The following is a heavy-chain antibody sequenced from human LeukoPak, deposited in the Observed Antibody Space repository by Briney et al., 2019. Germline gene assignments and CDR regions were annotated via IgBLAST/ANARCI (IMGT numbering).Heavy chain of an antibody. D-gene: IGHD2-8*01. CDR2: INPSGGSA. Sequence: ASVKVSCKASGYNFISYYMHWVRQAPGQGLEWMGIINPSGGSASYAQKFQDRVTMTRDTSTSTVYMELSSLKSEDTAVYYCAREDVVLVDAVRYYYYGMDVWGQGTTVTVSS. CDR3: AREDVVLVDAVRYYYYGMDV. V-gene: IGHV1-46*01. J-gene: IGHJ6*02. CDR1: GYNFISYY.